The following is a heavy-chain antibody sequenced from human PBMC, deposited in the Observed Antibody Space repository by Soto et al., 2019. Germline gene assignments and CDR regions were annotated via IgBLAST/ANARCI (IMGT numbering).Heavy chain of an antibody. CDR2: ISYDGSNK. J-gene: IGHJ6*02. CDR1: GFTFSSYG. Sequence: QVQLVESGGGVVQPGRSLRLSCAASGFTFSSYGMHWVRQAPGKGLEWVAVISYDGSNKYYADSVKGRFTISRDNSKNTLYLQMNSLRAEDTAVYYCAKERYYGSGSYGPFYYYYGMDVWGQGTTVTVSS. D-gene: IGHD3-10*01. V-gene: IGHV3-30*18. CDR3: AKERYYGSGSYGPFYYYYGMDV.